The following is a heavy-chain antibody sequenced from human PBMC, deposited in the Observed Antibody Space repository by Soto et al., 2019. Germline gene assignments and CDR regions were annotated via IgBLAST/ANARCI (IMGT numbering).Heavy chain of an antibody. CDR2: ISHDGSNK. D-gene: IGHD1-1*01. J-gene: IGHJ4*02. V-gene: IGHV3-30-3*01. Sequence: VQLVESGGGVVQPGRSLRLSCAASGFTFSSTAMHWVRQSPGKGLEWVAVISHDGSNKYNADSVKGRFTISRDNSKNTLFLQMNSLRAEDTAVYYCARDEGTGRPLDYWGQGTLVTVSS. CDR3: ARDEGTGRPLDY. CDR1: GFTFSSTA.